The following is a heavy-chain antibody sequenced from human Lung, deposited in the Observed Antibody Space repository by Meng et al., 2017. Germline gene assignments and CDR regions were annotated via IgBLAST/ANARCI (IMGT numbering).Heavy chain of an antibody. D-gene: IGHD6-13*01. J-gene: IGHJ4*02. CDR1: GYTFPDYW. Sequence: ASVKVSCKASGYTFPDYWLHWVRRAPGQGLEWMGRINPKSGDTHYAQRFQGRVTMTGDTSISTAYMELSGLRSDDTAMYYCARDEDISAAGKLFGDYWGQEAQVTISS. CDR2: INPKSGDT. CDR3: ARDEDISAAGKLFGDY. V-gene: IGHV1-2*06.